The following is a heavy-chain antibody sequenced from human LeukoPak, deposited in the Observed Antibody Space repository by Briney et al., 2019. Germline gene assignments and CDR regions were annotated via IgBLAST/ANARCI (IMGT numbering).Heavy chain of an antibody. CDR1: GFTFSGSW. D-gene: IGHD1/OR15-1a*01. V-gene: IGHV3-7*01. J-gene: IGHJ4*02. CDR3: TKNTHDY. Sequence: GGSLRLSCAASGFTFSGSWMSWVRQAPGKGLEWVATIKGDGSGKFYVDSVKGLFAISRDDAKSSLFLQMDSLRSEDTAVYYCTKNTHDYWGQGTLVTVSS. CDR2: IKGDGSGK.